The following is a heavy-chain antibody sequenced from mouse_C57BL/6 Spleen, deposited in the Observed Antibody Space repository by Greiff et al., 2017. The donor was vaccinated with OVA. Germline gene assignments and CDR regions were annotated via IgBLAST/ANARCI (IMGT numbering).Heavy chain of an antibody. J-gene: IGHJ4*01. V-gene: IGHV5-6*01. CDR3: ARRDRDYAMDY. Sequence: EVQGVESGGDLVKPGGSLKLSCAASGFTFSSYGMSWVRQTPDKRLEWVATISSGGSYTYYPDSVKGRFTISRDNAKNTLYLQMSSLKSEDTAMYYCARRDRDYAMDYWGQGTSVTVSS. CDR2: ISSGGSYT. CDR1: GFTFSSYG.